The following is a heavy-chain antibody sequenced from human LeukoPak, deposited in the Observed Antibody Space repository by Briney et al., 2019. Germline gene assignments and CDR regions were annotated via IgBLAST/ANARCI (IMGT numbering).Heavy chain of an antibody. J-gene: IGHJ4*02. Sequence: SQTLSLTCPVSGGSITSSSSYWGWIRQPPGKGLEWIGTIYYSGTTYYNPSLKSRVTISVDRSKNQFSLKLSSVTAADTAVYYCARENTAMVLGRWGQGTLVTVSS. V-gene: IGHV4-39*07. D-gene: IGHD5-18*01. CDR3: ARENTAMVLGR. CDR2: IYYSGTT. CDR1: GGSITSSSSY.